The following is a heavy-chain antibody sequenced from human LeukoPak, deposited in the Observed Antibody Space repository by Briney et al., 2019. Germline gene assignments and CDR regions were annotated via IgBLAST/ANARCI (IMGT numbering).Heavy chain of an antibody. V-gene: IGHV1-24*01. D-gene: IGHD2-21*01. Sequence: ASVKVSCKVSGYTLTELSMHWVRQAPGKGLEWMGGFDPEDGETIYAQKFQGRVTMTRDTSISTAYMELSRLRSDDTAVYYCARSLWSEINWGQGTLVTVSS. CDR2: FDPEDGET. J-gene: IGHJ4*02. CDR3: ARSLWSEIN. CDR1: GYTLTELS.